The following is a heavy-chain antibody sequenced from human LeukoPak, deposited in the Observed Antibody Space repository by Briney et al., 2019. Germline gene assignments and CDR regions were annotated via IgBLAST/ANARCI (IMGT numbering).Heavy chain of an antibody. CDR3: ARVGYSSPDY. D-gene: IGHD6-13*01. V-gene: IGHV4-61*05. CDR2: TSYSGST. CDR1: GGSISSNSYY. J-gene: IGHJ4*02. Sequence: SETLSLTCTVSGGSISSNSYYWNWIRQPPGKGLEWIGYTSYSGSTNYNPSLRSRVTISVDTSKNQFSLTLNSVTAADTAVYYCARVGYSSPDYWGQGTLVTVSS.